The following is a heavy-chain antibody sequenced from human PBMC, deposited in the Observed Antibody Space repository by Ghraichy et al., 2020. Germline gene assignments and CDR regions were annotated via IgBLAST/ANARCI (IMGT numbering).Heavy chain of an antibody. CDR3: ARGLTRYCANGVCSWIDY. D-gene: IGHD2-8*01. CDR2: SYYSGTT. J-gene: IGHJ4*02. Sequence: SETLSLTCTVSGASIRSHYRTWIRQPPGEGLEWIGYSYYSGTTNYNPSLKSRVTISVDTSKNQFSLKLTSVTAADTAVYYCARGLTRYCANGVCSWIDYWGRGTLVTVFS. CDR1: GASIRSHY. V-gene: IGHV4-59*11.